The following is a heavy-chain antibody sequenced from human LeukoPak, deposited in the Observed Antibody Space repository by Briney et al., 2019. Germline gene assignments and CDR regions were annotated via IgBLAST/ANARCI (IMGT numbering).Heavy chain of an antibody. CDR3: ARDPGSGSYPMGPYYYYGMDV. CDR2: IYSGGST. D-gene: IGHD3-10*01. CDR1: GFTVSSNY. V-gene: IGHV3-66*01. J-gene: IGHJ6*02. Sequence: GGSLRLSCAASGFTVSSNYMSWVRQAPGKGLEWVSVIYSGGSTYYADSVKGRFTISRDNSKNTLYLQMNSLRAEDTAVYYCARDPGSGSYPMGPYYYYGMDVWGQGTTVTVSS.